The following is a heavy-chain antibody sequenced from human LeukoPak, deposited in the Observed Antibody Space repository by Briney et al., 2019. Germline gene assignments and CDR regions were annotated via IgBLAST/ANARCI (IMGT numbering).Heavy chain of an antibody. D-gene: IGHD1-14*01. CDR2: ISSSSSYI. Sequence: GGSLRLSCARSGFTFSSYSMNWVRQAPGKGLEWVSSISSSSSYIYYADSVKGRFTISRDNAKNSLYLQMNSLRAEDTAVYYCARGPRTNFDYWGQGTLVTVSS. CDR3: ARGPRTNFDY. J-gene: IGHJ4*02. V-gene: IGHV3-21*01. CDR1: GFTFSSYS.